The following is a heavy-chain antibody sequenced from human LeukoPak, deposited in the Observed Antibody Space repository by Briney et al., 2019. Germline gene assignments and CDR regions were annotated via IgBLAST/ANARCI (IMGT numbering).Heavy chain of an antibody. CDR1: GYTFTSYD. J-gene: IGHJ4*02. CDR2: MNPNSGNT. CDR3: ARVGYGDDTFDY. D-gene: IGHD4-17*01. Sequence: GSSVKVSCKASGYTFTSYDINWVRQATGQGLEWMGWMNPNSGNTGYAQKFQGRVTITRNTSISTAYMELSSLRSEDTAVYYCARVGYGDDTFDYWGQGTLVTVSS. V-gene: IGHV1-8*03.